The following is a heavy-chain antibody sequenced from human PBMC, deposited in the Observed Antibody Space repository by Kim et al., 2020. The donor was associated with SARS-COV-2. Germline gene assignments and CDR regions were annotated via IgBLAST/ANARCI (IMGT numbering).Heavy chain of an antibody. D-gene: IGHD5-18*01. CDR1: GFTFSSYG. J-gene: IGHJ4*01. CDR2: IWYDGSNK. CDR3: GRDRRGYSYGSLLDY. Sequence: GGSLRLSCAASGFTFSSYGMHWVRQAPGKGLEWWAVIWYDGSNKYYADSVKVRFIFCRYNALYSQILFCLRVRVEDTAVYYCGRDRRGYSYGSLLDYWG. V-gene: IGHV3-33*01.